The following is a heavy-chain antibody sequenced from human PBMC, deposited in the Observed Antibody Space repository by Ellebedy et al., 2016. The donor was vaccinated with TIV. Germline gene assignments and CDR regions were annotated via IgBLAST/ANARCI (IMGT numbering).Heavy chain of an antibody. CDR3: ARHDVPRETIVVVPAARMAYDAFDI. Sequence: GESLKISXKGSGYSFTSYWIGWVRQTPGKGLEWMGIIYPGDSDTRYSPSFQGQVTISADKSISTAYLQWSNLKASDTAMYYCARHDVPRETIVVVPAARMAYDAFDIWGQGTMVTVSS. J-gene: IGHJ3*02. CDR1: GYSFTSYW. CDR2: IYPGDSDT. V-gene: IGHV5-51*01. D-gene: IGHD2-2*01.